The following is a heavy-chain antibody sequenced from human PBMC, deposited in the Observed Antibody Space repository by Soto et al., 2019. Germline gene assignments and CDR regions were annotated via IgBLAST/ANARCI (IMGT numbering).Heavy chain of an antibody. CDR1: GFNFSKFG. CDR2: IWYDGSQK. V-gene: IGHV3-33*06. J-gene: IGHJ4*01. Sequence: SGGSLRLSCAASGFNFSKFGMYWVRQAPGKGLEWVAVIWYDGSQKYYADSVKGRFTISRDNSNNTLYLQMNSLRAEDTAVYYCAKEVWGLYTFGRPLDNWGHGTLVTV. CDR3: AKEVWGLYTFGRPLDN. D-gene: IGHD1-26*01.